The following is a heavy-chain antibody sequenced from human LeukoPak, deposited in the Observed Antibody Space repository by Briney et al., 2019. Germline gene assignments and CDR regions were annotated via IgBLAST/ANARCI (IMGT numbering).Heavy chain of an antibody. D-gene: IGHD1-26*01. J-gene: IGHJ3*02. Sequence: PGGSLRLSCAASGFTFSQNWLHWVRQAPGKGLVWVSRISPDDKSTSYADSVKGRFTISRDDAKKTPYLQMNSLRAEDTAVYYCLTILETTIDAFDIWGQGTMVTVSS. CDR1: GFTFSQNW. CDR2: ISPDDKST. V-gene: IGHV3-74*01. CDR3: LTILETTIDAFDI.